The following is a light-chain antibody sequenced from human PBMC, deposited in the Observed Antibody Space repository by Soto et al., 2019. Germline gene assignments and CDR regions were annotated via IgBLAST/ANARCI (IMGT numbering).Light chain of an antibody. J-gene: IGLJ3*02. CDR1: TSGVGGYTS. V-gene: IGLV2-11*01. Sequence: QSALTQPRSVSGSPRQSVPISCAGATSGVGGYTSVSWFLQHPRKVPKLILYDVLKWPSGVPDHFSASRSGNTASLTVSGPQAEDEADHWLVPLPRLFGGGTKVTVL. CDR3: VPLPRL. CDR2: DVL.